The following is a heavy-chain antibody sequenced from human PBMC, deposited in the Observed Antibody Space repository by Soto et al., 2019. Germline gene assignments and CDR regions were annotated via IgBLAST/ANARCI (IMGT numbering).Heavy chain of an antibody. V-gene: IGHV4-34*01. CDR3: ARGLSSSSIGY. Sequence: SETLSLTCAVYGGSFSGYYWSWIRQPPGKGLEWIGEINHSGSTNYNPSLESRVTISVDTSKNQFSLKLSSVTAADTAVYYCARGLSSSSIGYWGQGTLVTVSS. CDR2: INHSGST. D-gene: IGHD6-6*01. CDR1: GGSFSGYY. J-gene: IGHJ4*02.